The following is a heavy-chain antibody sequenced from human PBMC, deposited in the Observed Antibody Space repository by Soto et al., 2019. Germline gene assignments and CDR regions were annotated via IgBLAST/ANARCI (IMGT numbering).Heavy chain of an antibody. CDR3: ARKKFKAAATAVDY. CDR2: INHSGST. Sequence: SETLSLTCAVYGGSFSGYYWIWIRQPPGKGLEWIGEINHSGSTNYNPSLKSRVTISVDTSKNQFSLKLSSVTAADTAVYYCARKKFKAAATAVDYWGQGTLVTVSS. J-gene: IGHJ4*02. V-gene: IGHV4-34*01. D-gene: IGHD2-2*01. CDR1: GGSFSGYY.